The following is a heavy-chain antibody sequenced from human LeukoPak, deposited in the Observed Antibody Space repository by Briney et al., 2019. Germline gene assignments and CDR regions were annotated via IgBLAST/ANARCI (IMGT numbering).Heavy chain of an antibody. V-gene: IGHV3-30-3*01. CDR3: ARDLGRGTRHWFDP. Sequence: GGSLGLSCAASGFTFSSYAMHWVRQAPGKGLEWVAVISYDGSNKYYADSVKGRFTISRDNSKNTLYLQMNSLRAEDTAVYYCARDLGRGTRHWFDPWGQGTLVTVSS. CDR2: ISYDGSNK. D-gene: IGHD1-1*01. J-gene: IGHJ5*02. CDR1: GFTFSSYA.